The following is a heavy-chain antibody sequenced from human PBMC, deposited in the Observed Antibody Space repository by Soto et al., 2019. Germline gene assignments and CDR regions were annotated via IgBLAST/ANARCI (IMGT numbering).Heavy chain of an antibody. CDR2: IWYDGSNK. D-gene: IGHD2-15*01. Sequence: GGSLRLSCAASGFTFSSYGMHWVRQAPGKGLEWVAVIWYDGSNKYYADSVKGRFTISRDNSKNTLYLQMNSPRAEDTAVYYCARGVAVAATGWFDPWGQGTLVTVSS. CDR1: GFTFSSYG. J-gene: IGHJ5*02. CDR3: ARGVAVAATGWFDP. V-gene: IGHV3-33*01.